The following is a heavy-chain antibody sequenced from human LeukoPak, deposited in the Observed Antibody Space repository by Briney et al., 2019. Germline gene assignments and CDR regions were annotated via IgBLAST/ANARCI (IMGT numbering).Heavy chain of an antibody. CDR1: GFTFRNYG. Sequence: PGGSLRLSCVASGFTFRNYGMHWIRQAPGKGLEWVSVIFYDGSKKYYADFVKGRLTISRDNSKNVVYLQMDSLRAEDTAFYYCARSLGETTFDWWGQGTLVTVPS. V-gene: IGHV3-33*01. J-gene: IGHJ4*02. CDR2: IFYDGSKK. D-gene: IGHD3-16*01. CDR3: ARSLGETTFDW.